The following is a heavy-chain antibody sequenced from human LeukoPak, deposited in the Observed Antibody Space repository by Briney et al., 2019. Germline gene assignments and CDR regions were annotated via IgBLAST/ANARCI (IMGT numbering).Heavy chain of an antibody. CDR3: ARWNSLDI. CDR1: GFTFSNYA. V-gene: IGHV3-7*03. Sequence: GGSLRLSCAASGFTFSNYAMSWVRQAPGKGLEWVAHIKQDGSEKYYVDSVKGRFTISGDNGKNSLYLQMNSLRAEDTAVYYCARWNSLDIWGQGTMVTVSS. D-gene: IGHD1/OR15-1a*01. CDR2: IKQDGSEK. J-gene: IGHJ3*02.